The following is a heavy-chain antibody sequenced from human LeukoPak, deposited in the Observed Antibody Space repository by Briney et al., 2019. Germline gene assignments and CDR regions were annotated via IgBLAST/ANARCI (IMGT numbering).Heavy chain of an antibody. CDR1: GGSITGYY. D-gene: IGHD5-18*01. V-gene: IGHV4-34*12. CDR3: ARHTAHVAFDQ. J-gene: IGHJ4*02. CDR2: VIHRGST. Sequence: SETLSLTCAVDGGSITGYYWSWIRQPPGQGLEWIGEVIHRGSTSYNPSLESRVTISIDTSKTEFSLKLRSVTAADTAFYYCARHTAHVAFDQWGQGTLVTVSS.